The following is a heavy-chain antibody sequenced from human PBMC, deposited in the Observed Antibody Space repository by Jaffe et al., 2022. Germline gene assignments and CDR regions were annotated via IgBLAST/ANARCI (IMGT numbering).Heavy chain of an antibody. CDR1: GYTFTGYY. Sequence: QVQLVQSGAEVKKPGASVKVSCKASGYTFTGYYMHWVRQAPGQGLEWMGRINPNSGGTNYAQKFQGRVTMTRDTSISTAYMELSRLRSDDTAVYYCARAAAAAPHNYYYYYMDVWGKGTTVTVSS. D-gene: IGHD6-13*01. V-gene: IGHV1-2*06. CDR3: ARAAAAAPHNYYYYYMDV. CDR2: INPNSGGT. J-gene: IGHJ6*03.